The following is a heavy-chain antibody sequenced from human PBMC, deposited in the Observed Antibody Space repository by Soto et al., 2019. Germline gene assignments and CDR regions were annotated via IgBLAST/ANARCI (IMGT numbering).Heavy chain of an antibody. CDR3: ARDLAYSVPFDY. V-gene: IGHV1-18*01. CDR2: IRGYNGNT. J-gene: IGHJ4*02. Sequence: ASVKVSCKASGYTLTSYGLRWVRQAPGQGLEWMGWIRGYNGNTNYAQKLQGRVTMTTDTTTSTAYMELRSLASDDTAVYYCARDLAYSVPFDYWGQGTLVTVSS. D-gene: IGHD6-13*01. CDR1: GYTLTSYG.